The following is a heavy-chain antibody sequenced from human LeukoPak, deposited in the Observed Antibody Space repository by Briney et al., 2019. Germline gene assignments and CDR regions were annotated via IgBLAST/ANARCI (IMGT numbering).Heavy chain of an antibody. J-gene: IGHJ4*02. CDR1: GDSLSLSFYY. V-gene: IGHV4-39*07. D-gene: IGHD6-19*01. CDR2: VYYSGTT. Sequence: SETLSLTCSVSGDSLSLSFYYWGWIRQPPGKALEWIGSVYYSGTTSYNPSLKSRVTISLDMSKNHFSLRLRSVTAADTAMYYCARGTLYRGWSYYLDFWGQGSQVTVSS. CDR3: ARGTLYRGWSYYLDF.